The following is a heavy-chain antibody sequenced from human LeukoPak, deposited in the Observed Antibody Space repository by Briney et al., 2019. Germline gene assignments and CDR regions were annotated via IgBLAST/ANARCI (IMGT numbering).Heavy chain of an antibody. D-gene: IGHD3-22*01. V-gene: IGHV1-2*02. J-gene: IGHJ5*01. CDR3: ARGGIRRNYHDTSRFDP. CDR1: GYTLSDYY. Sequence: GASVKVSCKASGYTLSDYYLHWVRQAPGQGLEWMGWINTISGDTNSAQKFQGRVTMTRDTSINTAYMELTRLRSDDTALYYCARGGIRRNYHDTSRFDPWGQGALVTVSS. CDR2: INTISGDT.